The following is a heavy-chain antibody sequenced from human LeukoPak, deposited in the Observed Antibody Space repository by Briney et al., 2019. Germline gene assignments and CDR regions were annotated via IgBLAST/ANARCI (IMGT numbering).Heavy chain of an antibody. CDR3: ARGIVVVPAAMLYYYNMDV. V-gene: IGHV1-18*01. Sequence: ASVTVSCKASGYTFSSYGISWVRQAPGQGLEWMGWISGYNGNTNYAQKLRGRVTMTTDTSTSTAYMELRSLRSDDTAVYYCARGIVVVPAAMLYYYNMDVWGQGTTVTVSS. D-gene: IGHD2-2*01. J-gene: IGHJ6*02. CDR2: ISGYNGNT. CDR1: GYTFSSYG.